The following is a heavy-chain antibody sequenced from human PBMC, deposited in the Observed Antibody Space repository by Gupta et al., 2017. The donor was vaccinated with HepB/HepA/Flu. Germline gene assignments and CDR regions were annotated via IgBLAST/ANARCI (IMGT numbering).Heavy chain of an antibody. CDR2: IWSDGSNK. CDR1: GFIFSSYG. CDR3: ARDFGSSWSSRGCFDY. D-gene: IGHD6-13*01. Sequence: QVQLVESGGGVVQPGRSLKLSCVASGFIFSSYGMHWVRQAPGKGLEWVAVIWSDGSNKYYADSVKGRFTISRDSSKNTLYLQMNSLRAEDTAVYYCARDFGSSWSSRGCFDYWGQGTLVTVSS. V-gene: IGHV3-33*01. J-gene: IGHJ4*02.